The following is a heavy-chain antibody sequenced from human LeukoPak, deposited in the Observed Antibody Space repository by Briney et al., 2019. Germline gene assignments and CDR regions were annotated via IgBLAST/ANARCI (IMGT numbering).Heavy chain of an antibody. Sequence: GGSLRLSCAASGFTFSSYAMHWVRQAPGKGLEWVAVISYDGSNKYYADSVKGRFTISRDNSKNTVYLQMNSLRAEDTAVYYCAKKNDLDYWGQGTLVTVSS. V-gene: IGHV3-30-3*02. CDR2: ISYDGSNK. D-gene: IGHD1-1*01. CDR1: GFTFSSYA. J-gene: IGHJ4*02. CDR3: AKKNDLDY.